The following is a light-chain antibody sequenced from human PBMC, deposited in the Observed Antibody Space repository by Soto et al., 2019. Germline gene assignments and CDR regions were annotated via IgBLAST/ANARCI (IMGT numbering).Light chain of an antibody. J-gene: IGKJ5*01. CDR3: QQRSNWTLT. CDR1: QSVSSD. CDR2: GAS. V-gene: IGKV3-15*01. Sequence: IVRTQSPATLSVSPGERASLSCRASQSVSSDLAWYQKKPGQAPRIFIYGASTRATGIPARFSGSVSGTDFTLTISRLETEDCAVYEGQQRSNWTLTFGQGTRLEIK.